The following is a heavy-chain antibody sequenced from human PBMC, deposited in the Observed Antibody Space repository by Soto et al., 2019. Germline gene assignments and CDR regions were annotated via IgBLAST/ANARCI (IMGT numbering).Heavy chain of an antibody. Sequence: QITLKESGPTLVKPTQTLTLTCTFSGFSLTTSGVGVGWIRQPPGKALEWLALIYWDDDERYSASLRKRLTITKDTSKSQVVLTVTNMYPVDTATFYCAYRQCGSCLDYWGQGILVTVSS. D-gene: IGHD2-15*01. J-gene: IGHJ4*02. CDR2: IYWDDDE. CDR1: GFSLTTSGVG. V-gene: IGHV2-5*02. CDR3: AYRQCGSCLDY.